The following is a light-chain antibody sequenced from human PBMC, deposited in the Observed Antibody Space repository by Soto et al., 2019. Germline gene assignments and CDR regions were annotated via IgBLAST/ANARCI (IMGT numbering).Light chain of an antibody. Sequence: DIQMTQSPSSLSASVGDRVTITCRASQSISSYLNWYQQKPGKAPKLLIYAASSLQSGVPSRFSGSGSGTDFTLTISSLQPDDFATYYGQQSYSTPWTFGQGTKVEIK. J-gene: IGKJ1*01. CDR1: QSISSY. CDR2: AAS. V-gene: IGKV1-39*01. CDR3: QQSYSTPWT.